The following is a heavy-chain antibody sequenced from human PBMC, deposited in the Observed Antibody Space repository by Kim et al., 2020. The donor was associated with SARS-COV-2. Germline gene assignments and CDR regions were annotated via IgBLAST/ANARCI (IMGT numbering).Heavy chain of an antibody. Sequence: YAQKFQGRVTITADKSTNTAYMDLSSLTSEDTALYYCARDPADILAGPDYWGQGTLVTVSS. CDR3: ARDPADILAGPDY. V-gene: IGHV1-69*04. D-gene: IGHD3-9*01. J-gene: IGHJ4*02.